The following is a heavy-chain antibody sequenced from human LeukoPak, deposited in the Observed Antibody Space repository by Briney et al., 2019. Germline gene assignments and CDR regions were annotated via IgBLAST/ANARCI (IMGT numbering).Heavy chain of an antibody. CDR2: VYTSGST. CDR1: GGSISGYY. D-gene: IGHD1-7*01. V-gene: IGHV4-4*07. J-gene: IGHJ3*02. CDR3: ARLITGTTTAFDI. Sequence: SETLSLTCSVSGGSISGYYWTWIRQPAGKGLEWIGRVYTSGSTHYNPSLETRLTMSVDTSKNQFSLKLSSVTAADTAVYYCARLITGTTTAFDIWGQGTRVTVSS.